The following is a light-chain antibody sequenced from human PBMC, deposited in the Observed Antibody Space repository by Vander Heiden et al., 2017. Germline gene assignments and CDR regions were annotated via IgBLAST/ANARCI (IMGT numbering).Light chain of an antibody. J-gene: IGKJ1*01. CDR3: MQSQQTPWT. V-gene: IGKV2-28*01. CDR2: LGS. CDR1: PILLHSNGYTY. Sequence: VMPPSPPSPPATPGEPASISCRSSPILLHSNGYTYLDWYLQKPGQSPQLLISLGSNRASGVPDRFSGSGSGTDFTLKISRVEAEDVGVYYCMQSQQTPWTFGQGTKVEIK.